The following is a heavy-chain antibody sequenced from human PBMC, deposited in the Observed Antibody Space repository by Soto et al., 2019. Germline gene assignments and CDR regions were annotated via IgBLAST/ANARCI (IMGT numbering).Heavy chain of an antibody. Sequence: TSETMSLTGTVCGGWSSSYCVSWIRQPTGKGLEWIWRVYTSGSTNYNPSLKSRVTMSVDTSKNQFSLKLSSVSAADTAVYYCARDGEAAGRRDFYYYGMDVWGQGTTVTVS. CDR3: ARDGEAAGRRDFYYYGMDV. CDR2: VYTSGST. V-gene: IGHV4-4*07. J-gene: IGHJ6*02. CDR1: GGWSSSYC. D-gene: IGHD6-13*01.